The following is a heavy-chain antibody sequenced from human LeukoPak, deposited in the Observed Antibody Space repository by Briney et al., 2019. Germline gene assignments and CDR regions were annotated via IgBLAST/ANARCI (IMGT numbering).Heavy chain of an antibody. V-gene: IGHV3-30*02. Sequence: GGSLRLSCAASGFTFSGHAMHWVRQTPGVGLERVAIIGNDGRDQHYSDSVKGRFTISRDNSKNTLFLQLNSLRPEDTALYLCARDLMWGFDYWGQGTLVTVSS. CDR1: GFTFSGHA. CDR2: IGNDGRDQ. J-gene: IGHJ4*02. D-gene: IGHD7-27*01. CDR3: ARDLMWGFDY.